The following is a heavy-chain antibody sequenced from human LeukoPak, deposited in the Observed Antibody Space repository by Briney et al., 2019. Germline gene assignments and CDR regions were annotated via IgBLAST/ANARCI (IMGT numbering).Heavy chain of an antibody. CDR1: GFTFSNYN. CDR3: ARPERRQQAMDV. Sequence: GGSLRLSCAASGFTFSNYNMNWVRQAPGKGLEWVSYISSNSGTIYYADSVKGRFTISRDNAKNSLYLQMNSLRAEDTAVYYCARPERRQQAMDVWGKGTTVTVSS. J-gene: IGHJ6*03. CDR2: ISSNSGTI. D-gene: IGHD1-1*01. V-gene: IGHV3-48*01.